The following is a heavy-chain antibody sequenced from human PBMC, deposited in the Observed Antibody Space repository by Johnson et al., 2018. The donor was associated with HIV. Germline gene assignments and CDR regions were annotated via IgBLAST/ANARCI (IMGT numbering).Heavy chain of an antibody. D-gene: IGHD1-26*01. CDR3: AKDFQSGSSSWWDSFDI. J-gene: IGHJ3*02. Sequence: VESGGGLVQPGRSLRLSCAASGFTFDDYAMHWVRQAPGKGLEWVSGISWNSGSIGYADSVKGRFTISRDNAKNSLYLQMNSLRAEDTALYYCAKDFQSGSSSWWDSFDIWGQGTMVTVSS. CDR2: ISWNSGSI. V-gene: IGHV3-9*01. CDR1: GFTFDDYA.